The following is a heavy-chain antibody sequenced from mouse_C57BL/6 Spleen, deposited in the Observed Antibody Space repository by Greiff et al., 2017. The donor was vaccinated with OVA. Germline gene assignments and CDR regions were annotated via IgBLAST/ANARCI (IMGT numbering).Heavy chain of an antibody. Sequence: QVQLQQPGAELVRPGSSVKLSCKASGYTFTSYWMHWVKQRPIQGLEWIGNIDPSDSETHYNQKFKDKATLTVDKSSSTAYMQLSSLTSEDSAVNYCAKKTAAQDTNYFDYWGQGTPLTVSA. CDR2: IDPSDSET. V-gene: IGHV1-52*01. J-gene: IGHJ2*01. CDR1: GYTFTSYW. CDR3: AKKTAAQDTNYFDY. D-gene: IGHD6-1*01.